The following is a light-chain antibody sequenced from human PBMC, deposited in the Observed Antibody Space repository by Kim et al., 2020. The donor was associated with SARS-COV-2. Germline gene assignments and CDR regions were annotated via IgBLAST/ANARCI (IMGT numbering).Light chain of an antibody. J-gene: IGKJ2*01. CDR3: QQYDSWPPRYT. CDR1: QSVRTN. V-gene: IGKV3-15*01. Sequence: IVMTQSPATLSVSPGDRATLSCRASQSVRTNLAWYQQKPGQAPRLLIYGASTRATGFTARFSGSGSGTEFTLTISSLQSEDFAVYYCQQYDSWPPRYTFGQGTKLEI. CDR2: GAS.